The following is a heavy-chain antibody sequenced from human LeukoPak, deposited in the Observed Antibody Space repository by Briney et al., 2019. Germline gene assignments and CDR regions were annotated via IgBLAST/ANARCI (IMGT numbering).Heavy chain of an antibody. J-gene: IGHJ4*02. D-gene: IGHD1-26*01. Sequence: GGSLRLSCEVSGFTFDSFGLSWVRQAPGKGPEWIAYISGSSVAIYYADSVKGRFTISRDNAKNSLYLQMNSLRAEDTAVYYCARAVGATRGGYFDYWGQGTLVTVSS. CDR1: GFTFDSFG. CDR3: ARAVGATRGGYFDY. CDR2: ISGSSVAI. V-gene: IGHV3-21*05.